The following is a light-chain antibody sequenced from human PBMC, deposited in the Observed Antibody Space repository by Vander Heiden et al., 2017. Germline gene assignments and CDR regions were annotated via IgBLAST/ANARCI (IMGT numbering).Light chain of an antibody. V-gene: IGLV3-21*02. Sequence: SYVLTQPPSVSVAPGQTAALTCWGNNTGSKGVQWYRQEPGQAPGLFFYDYSDRPSGIPERCSGATRGNTAMLTISRVEAGDEADYYCQVWDSITDHVFGTGTRVTVL. CDR2: DYS. CDR3: QVWDSITDHV. CDR1: NTGSKG. J-gene: IGLJ1*01.